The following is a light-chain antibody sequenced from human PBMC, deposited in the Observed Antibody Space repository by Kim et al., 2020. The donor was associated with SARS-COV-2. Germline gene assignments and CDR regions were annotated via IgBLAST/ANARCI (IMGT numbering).Light chain of an antibody. V-gene: IGKV3-20*01. CDR3: QQYGTSPYT. CDR1: QSVSSNY. Sequence: WSPGDRATLSWRASQSVSSNYLAWYQQQPGQAPRLLLYGATRRATGIPDRFSGSGSGTDFALTISRLEPEDVATYYCQQYGTSPYTFGQGTKLEI. J-gene: IGKJ2*01. CDR2: GAT.